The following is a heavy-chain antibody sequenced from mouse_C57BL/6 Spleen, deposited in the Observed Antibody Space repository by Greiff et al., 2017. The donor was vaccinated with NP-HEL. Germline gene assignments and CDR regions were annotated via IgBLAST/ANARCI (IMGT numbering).Heavy chain of an antibody. D-gene: IGHD4-1*01. CDR3: AREGAETGTSFDY. CDR1: GYTFTDYN. CDR2: INPNNGGT. J-gene: IGHJ2*01. Sequence: EVQLQQSGPELVKPGASVKMSCKASGYTFTDYNMHWVKQSHGKSLEWIGYINPNNGGTSYNQKFKGKATLTVNKSSSTAYIELRSLTSEDSAVYYCAREGAETGTSFDYWGQGTTLTVSS. V-gene: IGHV1-22*01.